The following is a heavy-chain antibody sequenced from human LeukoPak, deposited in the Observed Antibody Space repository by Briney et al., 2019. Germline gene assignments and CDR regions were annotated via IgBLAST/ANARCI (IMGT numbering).Heavy chain of an antibody. J-gene: IGHJ3*02. Sequence: SETLSLTCAVYGGSFSGYYWSWIRQPPGKGLEWIGEINHSGSTNYNPSLKSRVTISVDTSKNQFSLKLSSVTAADTAVYYCARHSGAALDAFDIWGQGTMVTVSS. CDR1: GGSFSGYY. CDR3: ARHSGAALDAFDI. V-gene: IGHV4-34*01. D-gene: IGHD6-13*01. CDR2: INHSGST.